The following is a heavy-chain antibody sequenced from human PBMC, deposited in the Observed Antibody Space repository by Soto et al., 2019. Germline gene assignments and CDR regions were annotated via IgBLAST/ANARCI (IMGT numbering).Heavy chain of an antibody. J-gene: IGHJ3*02. Sequence: EVQLLESGGGLVQPGGSLRLSCAASGFTFGNYAMICVRQAPGKGLEWVSTISGGGDGTYYADSVRGRFTISRENSRNTVYLQMNSLRAEDTAVYYCAKKGLGSLATYCSTGDCHYAFDIWGQGTMVTVSS. CDR1: GFTFGNYA. CDR3: AKKGLGSLATYCSTGDCHYAFDI. D-gene: IGHD2-15*01. CDR2: ISGGGDGT. V-gene: IGHV3-23*01.